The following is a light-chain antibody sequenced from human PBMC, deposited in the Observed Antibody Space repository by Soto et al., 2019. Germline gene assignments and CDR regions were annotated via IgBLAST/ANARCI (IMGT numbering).Light chain of an antibody. J-gene: IGKJ2*01. CDR3: QQSYSIPYT. CDR1: QSISSY. CDR2: AAS. V-gene: IGKV1-39*01. Sequence: DLQMTQSPSSLTASVGDRVTITCRASQSISSYLNWYQQKPGKAPKLLIYAASSLQSGVPSRFSGSGSGTDFTLTISSLQPEDFATYYCQQSYSIPYTFGQGIKLEIK.